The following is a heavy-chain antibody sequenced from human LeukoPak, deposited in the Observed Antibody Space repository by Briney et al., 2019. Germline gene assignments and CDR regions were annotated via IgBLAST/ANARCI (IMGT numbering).Heavy chain of an antibody. CDR2: INHRGST. Sequence: SETLSLTCAVYGGSFSGYYWSWIRQPPGRGLEWIGEINHRGSTNYNPSLKSRVTISVDTSKNQFSLKLSSVTAADTAVYYCARGLDDYDYYFDYWGQGTLVTVSS. J-gene: IGHJ4*02. V-gene: IGHV4-34*01. CDR3: ARGLDDYDYYFDY. D-gene: IGHD5-24*01. CDR1: GGSFSGYY.